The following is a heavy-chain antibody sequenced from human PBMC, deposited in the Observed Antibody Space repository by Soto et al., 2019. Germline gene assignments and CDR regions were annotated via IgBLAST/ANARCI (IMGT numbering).Heavy chain of an antibody. V-gene: IGHV4-31*03. Sequence: QVQLQESGPGLVKPSQTLSLTCTVSGGSISSGGYYWSWIRQHPGKGMEGIGYIYYSGSTYYNPSLKSRVTISVDTSKNQFSLKLSSVTAADTAVYYCARGSVVAATLFDSWGQGTLVTVSS. D-gene: IGHD2-15*01. CDR1: GGSISSGGYY. CDR3: ARGSVVAATLFDS. CDR2: IYYSGST. J-gene: IGHJ4*02.